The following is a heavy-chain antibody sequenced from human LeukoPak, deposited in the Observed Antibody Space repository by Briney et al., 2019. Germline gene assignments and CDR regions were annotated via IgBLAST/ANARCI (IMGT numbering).Heavy chain of an antibody. CDR3: ARVGIYDSSGYLYDAFDI. J-gene: IGHJ3*02. V-gene: IGHV3-21*01. CDR2: ISSSSSYI. CDR1: GSTFSSYS. Sequence: GGSLRLSCAASGSTFSSYSMNWVRQAPGKGLEWVSSISSSSSYIKYADSVKGRFTISRDNAKNSLYLQMNSLRAEDTAVYYCARVGIYDSSGYLYDAFDIWGQGTMVTVSS. D-gene: IGHD3-22*01.